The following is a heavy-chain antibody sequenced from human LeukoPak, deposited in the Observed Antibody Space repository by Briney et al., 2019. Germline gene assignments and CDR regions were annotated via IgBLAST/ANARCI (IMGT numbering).Heavy chain of an antibody. CDR2: IKQDGSEK. CDR3: AKVRWDNSGWYYLDN. J-gene: IGHJ4*02. V-gene: IGHV3-7*01. Sequence: GGSLRLSCAASGFTCSSYWMSWVRQAPGKGLEWVANIKQDGSEKYYADSVKGRFTISRDNSKNTLYLQMNSLTDEDTAVYYCAKVRWDNSGWYYLDNWGQGTLVTVSS. CDR1: GFTCSSYW. D-gene: IGHD6-19*01.